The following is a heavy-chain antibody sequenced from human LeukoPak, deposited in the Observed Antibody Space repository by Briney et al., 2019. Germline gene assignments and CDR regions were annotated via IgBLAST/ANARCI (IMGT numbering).Heavy chain of an antibody. V-gene: IGHV1-69*05. CDR3: ARVDRYHYYLDV. J-gene: IGHJ6*03. CDR2: IMPLFNTA. CDR1: GGTFSSYS. Sequence: GASVKVSCKASGGTFSSYSITWVRQAPGQGLEGMGGIMPLFNTANYAQPFQGRVTINTDASTSTAYMQLSTLSFEDTAMYYCARVDRYHYYLDVWGKGTTVTVSS.